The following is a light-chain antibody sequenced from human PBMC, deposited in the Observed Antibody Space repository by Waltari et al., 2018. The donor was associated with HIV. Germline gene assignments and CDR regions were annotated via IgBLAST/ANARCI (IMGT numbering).Light chain of an antibody. CDR3: QQYNNWPPYT. CDR2: GAS. V-gene: IGKV3-15*01. CDR1: QSVSRN. J-gene: IGKJ2*01. Sequence: EIVMTQYPATLSVSPGERAIFSCRASQSVSRNLAWYQQKPGQAPRLLIYGASTRATGIPARFSGSGSGTEFTLTISSLQSGDFAVYYCQQYNNWPPYTFGQGTKLEIK.